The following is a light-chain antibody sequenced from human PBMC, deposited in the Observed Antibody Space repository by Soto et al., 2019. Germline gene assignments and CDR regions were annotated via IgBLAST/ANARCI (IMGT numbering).Light chain of an antibody. CDR3: SSYASITLWV. J-gene: IGLJ3*02. CDR2: EVS. Sequence: QSALTQPASVSGSPGQSITLSCTGTGSDVGGYNYVSWYQQHPGKAPKLIIFEVSNRPSGVSNRFSASKSGNTASLTISGLHADDEAVYYCSSYASITLWVFGGGTKLTVL. V-gene: IGLV2-14*01. CDR1: GSDVGGYNY.